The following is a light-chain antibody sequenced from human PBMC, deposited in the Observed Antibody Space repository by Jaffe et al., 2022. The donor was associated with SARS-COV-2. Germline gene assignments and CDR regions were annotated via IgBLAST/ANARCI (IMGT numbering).Light chain of an antibody. CDR2: GVT. Sequence: QSALTQPASVSGSPGQSITFSCTGTNSDVGAYNSVSWYQQHPGKAPKLVIYGVTNRPSGVPDRFSGSKSGNTASLTISGLQADDEADYYCSSYTGTTTPVVFGGGTKLTVL. CDR3: SSYTGTTTPVV. CDR1: NSDVGAYNS. V-gene: IGLV2-14*01. J-gene: IGLJ2*01.